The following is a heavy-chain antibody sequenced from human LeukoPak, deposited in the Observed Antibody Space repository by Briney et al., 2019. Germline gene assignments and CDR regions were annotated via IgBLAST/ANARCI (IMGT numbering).Heavy chain of an antibody. V-gene: IGHV1-24*01. J-gene: IGHJ4*02. CDR2: FDPEDAET. D-gene: IGHD6-19*01. Sequence: ASVKVSCKVSGYTLTDLSMHWVRQAPGKGLEWMGGFDPEDAETIYAQNFQGRVTMTEDTSTDTAYMGLRSLRSEDTAVYYCATAPRLSGWDFDYWGQGTLVTVSS. CDR1: GYTLTDLS. CDR3: ATAPRLSGWDFDY.